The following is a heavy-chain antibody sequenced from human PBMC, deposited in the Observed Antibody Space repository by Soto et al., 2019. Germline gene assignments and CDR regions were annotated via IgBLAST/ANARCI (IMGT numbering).Heavy chain of an antibody. Sequence: QVPLVESGGGVVQPGRSLRLSCAAAGFIFSSYGTHWVREAPGQGLEWVEDILYDGSKKNYVDSVKGRFTISRDNSKHTLYLEMNSQRVEDTAVYHCANRLEGGSQKGMDVWCQGTTVAVAS. CDR1: GFIFSSYG. CDR2: ILYDGSKK. CDR3: ANRLEGGSQKGMDV. V-gene: IGHV3-30*18. D-gene: IGHD1-1*01. J-gene: IGHJ6*01.